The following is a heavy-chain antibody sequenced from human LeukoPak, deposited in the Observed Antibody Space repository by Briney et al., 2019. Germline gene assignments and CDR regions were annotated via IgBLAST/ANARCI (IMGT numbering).Heavy chain of an antibody. Sequence: PSETLSLTCAVYGGTFSGYYWSWIRQPPGKGLEWIVEINHSGSTNYNPSLKSRVTISVDTSKNQFSLKLSSVTAADTAVYYCARCYSSSWASYYYYYYMDVWGKGTTVTVSS. CDR1: GGTFSGYY. CDR3: ARCYSSSWASYYYYYYMDV. J-gene: IGHJ6*03. V-gene: IGHV4-34*01. CDR2: INHSGST. D-gene: IGHD6-13*01.